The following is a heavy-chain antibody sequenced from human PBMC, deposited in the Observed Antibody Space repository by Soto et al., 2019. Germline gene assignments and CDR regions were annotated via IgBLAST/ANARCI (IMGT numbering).Heavy chain of an antibody. V-gene: IGHV1-2*02. Sequence: QVRLVQSGAEVKEPGDSVRVSCEASGYTFTAYHLHWVRQAPGQGLEWMGWINPKFGDTGYAQDFPGRVSMTSDMSISTVYMELSRLTSDDTAIYYCARNMDYYYGRGSGNGHGVWGQGTTVTVFS. J-gene: IGHJ6*02. CDR1: GYTFTAYH. CDR2: INPKFGDT. D-gene: IGHD3-10*02. CDR3: ARNMDYYYGRGSGNGHGV.